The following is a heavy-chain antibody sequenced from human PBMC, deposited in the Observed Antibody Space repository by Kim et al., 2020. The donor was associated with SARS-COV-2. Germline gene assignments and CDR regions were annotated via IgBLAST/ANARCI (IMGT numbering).Heavy chain of an antibody. V-gene: IGHV3-13*01. Sequence: SLKARFTISRENAKNSLYLQMNSLRAGDTAVYYCARAVDYYGSGDYGMDVWGQGTTVTVSS. D-gene: IGHD3-10*01. J-gene: IGHJ6*02. CDR3: ARAVDYYGSGDYGMDV.